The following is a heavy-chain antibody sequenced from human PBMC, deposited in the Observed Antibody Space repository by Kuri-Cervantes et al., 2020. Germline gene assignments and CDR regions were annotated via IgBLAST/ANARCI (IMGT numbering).Heavy chain of an antibody. Sequence: KVSCKGSGYSFTSYWIGWVRQMPGKGLEWMGIIYPGDSDTRYSPSFQGQVTISADKSISTAYLQWSSLKASDTAMYYCARLGDYCSGGSCYGYYYYYMDVWGKGTTVTVSS. V-gene: IGHV5-51*01. D-gene: IGHD2-15*01. CDR2: IYPGDSDT. CDR3: ARLGDYCSGGSCYGYYYYYMDV. J-gene: IGHJ6*03. CDR1: GYSFTSYW.